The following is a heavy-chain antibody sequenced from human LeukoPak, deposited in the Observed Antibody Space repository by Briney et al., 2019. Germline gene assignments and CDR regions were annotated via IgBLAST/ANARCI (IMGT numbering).Heavy chain of an antibody. CDR1: GLSFGDYT. CDR3: ARCTTGRTFGSLREIKRSREIDY. Sequence: GGSLRLSCEASGLSFGDYTMHWVRQPPGKGLEWVSLISRNGAATKYADSVKGRFTISRDNAKNSLYLQMNSLRVEDTAVYYCARCTTGRTFGSLREIKRSREIDYWGQGTLVTVSS. J-gene: IGHJ4*02. CDR2: ISRNGAAT. V-gene: IGHV3-43*01. D-gene: IGHD1-1*01.